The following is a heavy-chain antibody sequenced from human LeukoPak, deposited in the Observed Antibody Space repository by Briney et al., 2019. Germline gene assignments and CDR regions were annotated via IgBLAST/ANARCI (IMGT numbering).Heavy chain of an antibody. CDR2: IKQDGSEK. Sequence: PGGSLRLSCAASGFTFSSYWTRWVRQAPGKGLEWVANIKQDGSEKYYVDSVKGRFTISRDNAKNSLYLQMNSLRAEDTAVHYCARRWLHLGLDAFDIWGQGTMVTVSS. V-gene: IGHV3-7*01. CDR3: ARRWLHLGLDAFDI. D-gene: IGHD5-24*01. J-gene: IGHJ3*02. CDR1: GFTFSSYW.